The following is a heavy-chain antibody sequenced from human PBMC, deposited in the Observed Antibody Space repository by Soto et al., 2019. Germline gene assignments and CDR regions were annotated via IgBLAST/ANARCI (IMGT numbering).Heavy chain of an antibody. D-gene: IGHD3-16*01. V-gene: IGHV3-33*01. Sequence: PGGSLRLSGAASGFTFSSYGMHWVRQSPGKGLEWVAFIWHDGGNKFYAESVKGRFTISRDNSKNTLYLQMTSLSAEDTAMYYCARDGDVNTGFGKDYWGQGTLVTVSS. J-gene: IGHJ4*02. CDR3: ARDGDVNTGFGKDY. CDR1: GFTFSSYG. CDR2: IWHDGGNK.